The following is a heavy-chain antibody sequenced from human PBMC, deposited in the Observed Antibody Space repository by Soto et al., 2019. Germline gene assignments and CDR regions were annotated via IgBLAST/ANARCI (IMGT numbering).Heavy chain of an antibody. Sequence: GGSLRLSCATSGFTFSSYAMHWVRQAPGKGLEWVAVISYDGSNKYYADSVKGRFTISRDNSKNTLYLQMNSLRAEDTAVYYCARALELAAPGIPHWFDPWGQGTLGTVSS. J-gene: IGHJ5*02. V-gene: IGHV3-30-3*01. CDR3: ARALELAAPGIPHWFDP. D-gene: IGHD6-13*01. CDR1: GFTFSSYA. CDR2: ISYDGSNK.